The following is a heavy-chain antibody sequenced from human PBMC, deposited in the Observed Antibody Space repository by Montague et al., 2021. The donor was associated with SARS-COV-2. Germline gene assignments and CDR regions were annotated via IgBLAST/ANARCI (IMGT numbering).Heavy chain of an antibody. CDR3: VRDPATGMDV. CDR1: GFTFSDYG. J-gene: IGHJ6*02. Sequence: SLRLSCAASGFTFSDYGINWVRQAPGMGLEWVSYINATSRKKYYVDSVKGRFTVSRDNAKNSLFLQMNSLRAEDTALYYCVRDPATGMDVWGLGTMVTVSS. V-gene: IGHV3-48*04. CDR2: INATSRKK.